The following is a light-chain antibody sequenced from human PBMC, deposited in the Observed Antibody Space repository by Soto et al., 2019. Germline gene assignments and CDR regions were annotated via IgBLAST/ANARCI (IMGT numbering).Light chain of an antibody. J-gene: IGKJ4*01. CDR1: QSISFY. CDR3: QQYKTYSLT. Sequence: DIQMTQSPSSLSASVGDRVTISCRASQSISFYLNWYQQKPGKAPKLLIYDASSLESGVPPRFSGSGSGTEFTLTISSLQPDDSATYHCQQYKTYSLTFGGGTKVDI. CDR2: DAS. V-gene: IGKV1-5*01.